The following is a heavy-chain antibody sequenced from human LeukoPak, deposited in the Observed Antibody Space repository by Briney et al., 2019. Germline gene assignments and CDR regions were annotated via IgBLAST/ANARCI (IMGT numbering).Heavy chain of an antibody. CDR2: INSDGSWT. Sequence: GGSLRLSCAASGNYWMHWVRQVPGKGLVWVSHINSDGSWTSYADSVKGRFTISKDNAKNTVYLQVNSLRAEDTALYYCAKDLKRYCSGGSCYYFDYWGQGTLVTVSS. CDR3: AKDLKRYCSGGSCYYFDY. J-gene: IGHJ4*02. CDR1: GNYW. V-gene: IGHV3-74*01. D-gene: IGHD2-15*01.